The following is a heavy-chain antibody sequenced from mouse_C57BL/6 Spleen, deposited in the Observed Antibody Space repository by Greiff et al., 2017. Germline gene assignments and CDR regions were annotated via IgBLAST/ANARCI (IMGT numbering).Heavy chain of an antibody. CDR1: GYAFTNYL. CDR2: INPGSGGT. J-gene: IGHJ4*01. Sequence: QVQLQQSGAELVRPGTSVKVSCKASGYAFTNYLIEWVKQRPGQGLEWIGVINPGSGGTNYNEKFKGKATLTADKSSSTAYMQLSSLTSEDSAVYFCARGTRGAMDYWGQGTSVTVSS. CDR3: ARGTRGAMDY. V-gene: IGHV1-54*01. D-gene: IGHD3-3*01.